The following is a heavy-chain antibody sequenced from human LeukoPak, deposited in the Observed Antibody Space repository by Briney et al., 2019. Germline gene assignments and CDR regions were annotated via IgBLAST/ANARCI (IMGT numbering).Heavy chain of an antibody. CDR3: AKWGDYDVLTGYYVSDF. D-gene: IGHD3-9*01. J-gene: IGHJ4*02. CDR1: GFIFSNYA. V-gene: IGHV3-23*01. Sequence: GSLRLSCAASGFIFSNYAMYWVRQAPGKGLEWVSAISGRSDNTYYADSVKGRFTLSRDSSKNTLYLQMNSLRADDTAVYYCAKWGDYDVLTGYYVSDFWGQGTLVTVPS. CDR2: ISGRSDNT.